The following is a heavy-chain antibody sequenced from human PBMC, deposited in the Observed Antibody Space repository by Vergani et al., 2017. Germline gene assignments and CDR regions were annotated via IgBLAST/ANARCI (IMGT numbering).Heavy chain of an antibody. J-gene: IGHJ4*02. CDR2: IKSKTDGGTT. CDR1: GFTFSNAW. CDR3: TTAPSSSWPTSEY. D-gene: IGHD6-13*01. V-gene: IGHV3-15*01. Sequence: EVQLVESGGGLVKPGGSLRLSCAASGFTFSNAWMSWVRQAPGKGLEWVGRIKSKTDGGTTDYAAPVKGRFTISRDDSKNTLYLQMNSLKTEDTAVYYCTTAPSSSWPTSEYWGQGTLVTVSS.